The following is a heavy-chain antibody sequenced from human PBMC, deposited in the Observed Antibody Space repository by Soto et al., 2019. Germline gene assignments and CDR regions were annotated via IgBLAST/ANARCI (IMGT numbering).Heavy chain of an antibody. J-gene: IGHJ3*02. CDR2: IWYDGSNK. V-gene: IGHV3-33*01. CDR3: ARAHMTTVTTNAFDI. D-gene: IGHD4-17*01. Sequence: GGSLRLSCAASGFTLSSYGMHWVRQAPGKGLEWVAVIWYDGSNKYYADSVKGRFTISRDNSKNTLYLQMNSLRAEDTAVYYCARAHMTTVTTNAFDILGQGTMVTGSS. CDR1: GFTLSSYG.